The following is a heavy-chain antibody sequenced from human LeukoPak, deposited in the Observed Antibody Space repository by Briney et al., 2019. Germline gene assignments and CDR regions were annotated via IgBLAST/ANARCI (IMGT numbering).Heavy chain of an antibody. CDR1: GGSISSSSYY. J-gene: IGHJ4*02. D-gene: IGHD4-23*01. CDR2: IYYSGST. Sequence: SETLSLTCTVSGGSISSSSYYWGWIRQPPGKGLEWIGSIYYSGSTYYNPSLKSRVTISVDTSKNQFSLKLSSVTAADTAVYYCARRNDYGDNLHFDYWGQGTLVTVSS. CDR3: ARRNDYGDNLHFDY. V-gene: IGHV4-39*01.